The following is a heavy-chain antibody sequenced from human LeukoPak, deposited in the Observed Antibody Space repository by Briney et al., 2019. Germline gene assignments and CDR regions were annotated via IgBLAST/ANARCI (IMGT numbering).Heavy chain of an antibody. D-gene: IGHD5-12*01. V-gene: IGHV1-18*01. CDR1: GYTFTSYG. CDR3: ARGSGYEMYYYYYYYMDV. CDR2: ISAYNGNT. J-gene: IGHJ6*03. Sequence: GASVKVSCKASGYTFTSYGISWVRQAPGQGLEWMGWISAYNGNTNYAQKLQGRVTMTTDTSTSTAYMELRSLRSGDTAVYYCARGSGYEMYYYYYYYMDVWGKGTTVTVSS.